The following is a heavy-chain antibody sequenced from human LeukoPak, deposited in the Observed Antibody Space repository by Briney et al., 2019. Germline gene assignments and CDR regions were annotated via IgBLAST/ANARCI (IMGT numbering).Heavy chain of an antibody. Sequence: ASVKVSCKASGYTFTSYGISWVRQAPGQGLEWMGWISAYNGNTNYAQKLQGRVTMTTDTSTSTAYMELRSLRSDDTAVYYCATPQDWKFDYGMDVWGQGTTVTVSS. J-gene: IGHJ6*02. CDR3: ATPQDWKFDYGMDV. CDR2: ISAYNGNT. V-gene: IGHV1-18*01. CDR1: GYTFTSYG. D-gene: IGHD1-1*01.